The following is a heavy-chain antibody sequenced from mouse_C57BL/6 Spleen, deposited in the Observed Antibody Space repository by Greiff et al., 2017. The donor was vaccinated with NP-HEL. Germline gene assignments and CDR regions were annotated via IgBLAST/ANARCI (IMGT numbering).Heavy chain of an antibody. J-gene: IGHJ2*01. Sequence: VQLQQPGAELVRPGSSVKLSCKASGYTFTSYWMDWVKQRPGQGLEWIGNIYPSDSETHYNQKFKDKATLTVDKSSSTAYMQLSSLTSEDSAVYYCARSYYDPFDYWGQGTTLTVSS. CDR1: GYTFTSYW. V-gene: IGHV1-61*01. CDR3: ARSYYDPFDY. D-gene: IGHD2-10*01. CDR2: IYPSDSET.